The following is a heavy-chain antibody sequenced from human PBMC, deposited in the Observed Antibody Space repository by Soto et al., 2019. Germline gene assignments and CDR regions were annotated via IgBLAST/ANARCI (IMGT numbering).Heavy chain of an antibody. Sequence: SETLSLTCTVSGGSISSSSYYWGWIRQPPGKGLEWIGSIYYSGSTYYNPSLKSRVTISVDTSKNQFSLKLSSVTAADTAVYYCARMLLKLEWLLYYFDYWGQGTLVTVSS. CDR2: IYYSGST. CDR1: GGSISSSSYY. CDR3: ARMLLKLEWLLYYFDY. D-gene: IGHD3-3*01. V-gene: IGHV4-39*01. J-gene: IGHJ4*02.